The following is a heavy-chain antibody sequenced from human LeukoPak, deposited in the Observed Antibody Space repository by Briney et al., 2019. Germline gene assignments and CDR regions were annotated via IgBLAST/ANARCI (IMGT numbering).Heavy chain of an antibody. CDR3: TTDQGGYLYYFDY. Sequence: PGGSLRLSCAASGFTFSNAWMSWVRQAPGKGLEWVGRIKSKTDGGTTDYAAPVKGRFTISRDDSKNTLYLQMNSLKTEDTAVYYCTTDQGGYLYYFDYWGQGTLVTVSS. CDR1: GFTFSNAW. D-gene: IGHD6-25*01. V-gene: IGHV3-15*01. CDR2: IKSKTDGGTT. J-gene: IGHJ4*02.